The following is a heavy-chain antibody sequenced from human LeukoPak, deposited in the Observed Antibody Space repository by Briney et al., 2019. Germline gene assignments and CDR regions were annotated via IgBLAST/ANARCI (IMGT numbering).Heavy chain of an antibody. CDR2: INLSGST. D-gene: IGHD2-15*01. J-gene: IGHJ5*02. V-gene: IGHV4-34*01. CDR3: ARGGRIVVVVAARRYNWFDP. Sequence: PSETLSLTCAVYGGSFSGYYWSWIRQPPGKGLEWIGEINLSGSTNYNPSLKSRVTISVDTSKNQFSLKLSSVTAADTAVYYCARGGRIVVVVAARRYNWFDPWGQGTLVTVSS. CDR1: GGSFSGYY.